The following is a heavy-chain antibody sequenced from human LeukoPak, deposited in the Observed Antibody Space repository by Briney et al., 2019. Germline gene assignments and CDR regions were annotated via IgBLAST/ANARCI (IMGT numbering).Heavy chain of an antibody. J-gene: IGHJ3*02. CDR2: LYYSGST. Sequence: PSETLSLTCTVSGGSISTINNYYWSWIRQPPGKGLEWIGYLYYSGSTNSNPSLKSRVTMSVDTSKNQFSLKLRSVTAADTAVYYCARGGSGISNAFDIWGQGTMVTVSS. CDR1: GGSISTINNYY. CDR3: ARGGSGISNAFDI. D-gene: IGHD3-10*01. V-gene: IGHV4-61*01.